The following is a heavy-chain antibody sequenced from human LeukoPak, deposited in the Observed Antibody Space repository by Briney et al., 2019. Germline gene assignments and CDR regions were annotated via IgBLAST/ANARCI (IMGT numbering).Heavy chain of an antibody. D-gene: IGHD3-10*01. Sequence: PGGSLRLSCAASGFTFSGYAMSWVRQAPGRGLEWVSTISGSGGNTYYADSVKGRFTISRDNSKNTLYLQMNSLRAEDTAVYYCAKALDGEYGYYGSGSYYTPNWFDPWGQGTLVTVSS. CDR2: ISGSGGNT. V-gene: IGHV3-23*01. CDR1: GFTFSGYA. CDR3: AKALDGEYGYYGSGSYYTPNWFDP. J-gene: IGHJ5*02.